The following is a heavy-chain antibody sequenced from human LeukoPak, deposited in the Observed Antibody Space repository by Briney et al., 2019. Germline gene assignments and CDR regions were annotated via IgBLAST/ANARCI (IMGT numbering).Heavy chain of an antibody. Sequence: GGSLRLSCAASGFTFSSYAMHWVRQAPGKGLEWVAVISYDGSNKYYADSVKGRFTISRDNSKNTLYLQMNSLRAEDTAVYYCARDLRDYYDSSGYWTGGFWGQGTLVTVSS. CDR2: ISYDGSNK. J-gene: IGHJ4*02. CDR3: ARDLRDYYDSSGYWTGGF. D-gene: IGHD3-22*01. CDR1: GFTFSSYA. V-gene: IGHV3-30-3*01.